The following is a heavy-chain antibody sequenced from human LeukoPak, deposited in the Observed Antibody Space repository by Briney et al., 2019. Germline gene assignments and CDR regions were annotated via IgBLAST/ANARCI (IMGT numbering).Heavy chain of an antibody. CDR2: ISSTVSTI. Sequence: PGGSLRLSCAASGFTFRSYEMNWVRQAPGKGLEWVSYISSTVSTIYYADSVKGRFTISRDNAKNSLYLQMNSLRAEDTAVYYCARDESRWGWSPKHFDLWGRGTLVTVSS. J-gene: IGHJ2*01. D-gene: IGHD7-27*01. CDR3: ARDESRWGWSPKHFDL. V-gene: IGHV3-48*03. CDR1: GFTFRSYE.